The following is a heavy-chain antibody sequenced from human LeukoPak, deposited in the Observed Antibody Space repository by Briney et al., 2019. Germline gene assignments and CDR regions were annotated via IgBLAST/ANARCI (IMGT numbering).Heavy chain of an antibody. Sequence: GGSLRLSCAASGFTFSGYYMSWVRQAPGKGLEWVSYISGNSSNIYYADSVKGRFTISRDNAKNSLYLQMNSLRDEDTAVYYCTRVTTVWRFIYWCQGALLTAAS. D-gene: IGHD2-21*01. CDR1: GFTFSGYY. CDR2: ISGNSSNI. CDR3: TRVTTVWRFIY. V-gene: IGHV3-48*02. J-gene: IGHJ4*02.